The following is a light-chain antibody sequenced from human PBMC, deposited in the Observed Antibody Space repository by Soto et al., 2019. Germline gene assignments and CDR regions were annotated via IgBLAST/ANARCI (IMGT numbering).Light chain of an antibody. CDR1: SSDVGGYKY. V-gene: IGLV2-14*01. CDR3: TSKTSTSPYV. J-gene: IGLJ1*01. Sequence: ALTQPASVSGSPGQSTTISCTGTSSDVGGYKYVSWYQQHPGKAPKFLIYEVSNRPSGVSSRFSGSKSGNTASLTISGLQAEDEADYYRTSKTSTSPYVFGTGTKVTVL. CDR2: EVS.